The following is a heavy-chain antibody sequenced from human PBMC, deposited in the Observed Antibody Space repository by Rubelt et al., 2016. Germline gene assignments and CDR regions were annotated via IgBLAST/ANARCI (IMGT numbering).Heavy chain of an antibody. CDR3: ARGAIAAAGP. J-gene: IGHJ5*02. V-gene: IGHV4-34*01. CDR1: GGSFSGYY. D-gene: IGHD6-13*01. CDR2: INHSGST. Sequence: QVQLQQWGAGLLKPSETLSLTCAVYGGSFSGYYWSWIRQPPGKGLEWIGEINHSGSTNYNPSLKSRVTISVDTSKNQFSLKLSSVTAADTAVYYCARGAIAAAGPWGQGTLVTVSS.